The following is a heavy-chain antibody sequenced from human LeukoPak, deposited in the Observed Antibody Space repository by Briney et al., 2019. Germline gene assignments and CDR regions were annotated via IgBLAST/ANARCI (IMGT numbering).Heavy chain of an antibody. J-gene: IGHJ5*02. CDR2: IYHSGST. V-gene: IGHV4-30-2*01. D-gene: IGHD3-9*01. CDR1: GGSISSGGYS. CDR3: ARGDYDILTGYFNNWFDP. Sequence: SETLSLTCAVSGGSISSGGYSWSWIRQPPGKGLEWIGYIYHSGSTYYNPSLKSRVTISVDRSKNQFSLKLSSVTAADTAVYYCARGDYDILTGYFNNWFDPWGQGTLVTGSS.